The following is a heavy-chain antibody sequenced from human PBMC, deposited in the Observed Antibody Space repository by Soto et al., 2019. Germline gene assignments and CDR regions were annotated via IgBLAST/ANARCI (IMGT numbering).Heavy chain of an antibody. CDR3: VKGYWKGHA. Sequence: EVQLLESGGGLVQPGGSLRLSCAASGCTFSTYAMNWVRQAPGNGLEWVSASSGSGGSIHYADSVKGRFTISRDNPKNTLYLQMNSLRDKDTAVYHCVKGYWKGHAWGQGTRVTVSS. J-gene: IGHJ6*02. D-gene: IGHD1-1*01. CDR2: SSGSGGSI. V-gene: IGHV3-23*01. CDR1: GCTFSTYA.